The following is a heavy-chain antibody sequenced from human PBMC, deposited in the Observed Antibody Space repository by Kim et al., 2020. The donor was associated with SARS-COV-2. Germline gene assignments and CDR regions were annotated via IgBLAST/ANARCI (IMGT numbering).Heavy chain of an antibody. J-gene: IGHJ6*02. D-gene: IGHD2-2*01. CDR3: ARDRCSSTSCYYYYYYGMDV. Sequence: FTISRDNAKNSLYLQMNSLRAEDTAVYYCARDRCSSTSCYYYYYYGMDVWGQGTTVTVSS. V-gene: IGHV3-11*06.